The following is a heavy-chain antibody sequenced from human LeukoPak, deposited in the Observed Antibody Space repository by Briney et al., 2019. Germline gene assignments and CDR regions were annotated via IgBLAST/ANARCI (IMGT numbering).Heavy chain of an antibody. CDR3: ARGNDHDAFDI. J-gene: IGHJ3*02. CDR2: IKQDSSAT. V-gene: IGHV3-7*01. Sequence: GGSLRLSCAASGFTFSTNYMTWVRQAPGKGLEWVANIKQDSSATAYAGSLKGRFTISRDNAKNSLYLQMNSLRAEDTAVYYCARGNDHDAFDIWGQGTMVTVSS. D-gene: IGHD1-1*01. CDR1: GFTFSTNY.